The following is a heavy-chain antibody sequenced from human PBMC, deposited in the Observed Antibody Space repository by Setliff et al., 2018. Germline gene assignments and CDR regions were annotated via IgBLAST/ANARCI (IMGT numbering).Heavy chain of an antibody. D-gene: IGHD3-10*01. CDR3: ARQPSSGSYYNPRPYYFDF. J-gene: IGHJ4*02. CDR1: DGSLYSGNYY. V-gene: IGHV4-61*01. CDR2: VHYSGDS. Sequence: SETLSLTCTVSDGSLYSGNYYWSWIRQSPGKGLEWIGYVHYSGDSNYNPSLKSRVTMSVDTSKDQFSLNLRSVTAADTAVYYCARQPSSGSYYNPRPYYFDFWGQGTLVTVSS.